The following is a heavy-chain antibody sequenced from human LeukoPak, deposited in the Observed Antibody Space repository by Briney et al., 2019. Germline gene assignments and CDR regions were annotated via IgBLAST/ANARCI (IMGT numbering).Heavy chain of an antibody. V-gene: IGHV4-59*01. J-gene: IGHJ4*02. CDR2: IYYSGST. Sequence: PSETLSLTCTVSGGSISSYYWSWIRQPPGKGLEWIGYIYYSGSTNYNPSLKSRVTISVDTSKNQFSLKLSSVTAADTAVYYCARGLYYYDSSGYYSSEAYYFDYWGQGTLVTVSS. CDR1: GGSISSYY. D-gene: IGHD3-22*01. CDR3: ARGLYYYDSSGYYSSEAYYFDY.